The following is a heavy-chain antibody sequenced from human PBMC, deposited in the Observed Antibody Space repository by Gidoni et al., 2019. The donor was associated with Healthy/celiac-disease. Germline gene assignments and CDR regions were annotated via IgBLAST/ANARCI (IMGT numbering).Heavy chain of an antibody. CDR2: IYYSGRT. Sequence: QLQLQESGPGLGKPSETLSLTCTVSGGSISSSSYYWGWIRQPPGKGLEWIGSIYYSGRTYYNPSLKSRVTISVDTSKTQFSLKLISVTAADAAVDYCARHSGTVTAFDYWGQGTLVTVSS. J-gene: IGHJ4*02. V-gene: IGHV4-39*01. D-gene: IGHD2-21*02. CDR3: ARHSGTVTAFDY. CDR1: GGSISSSSYY.